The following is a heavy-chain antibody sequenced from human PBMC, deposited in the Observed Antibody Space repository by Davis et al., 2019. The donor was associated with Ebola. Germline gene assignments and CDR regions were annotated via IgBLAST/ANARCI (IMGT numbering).Heavy chain of an antibody. V-gene: IGHV1-18*04. D-gene: IGHD3-10*01. J-gene: IGHJ4*02. CDR3: ARGFPIFHGSGDTDY. CDR2: ISAYNGNT. CDR1: GYTFTSYY. Sequence: ASVKVSCKASGYTFTSYYMHWVRQAPGQGLEWMGWISAYNGNTNYAQKLQGRVTMTTDTSTSTAYMELRSLRSDDTAVYYCARGFPIFHGSGDTDYWGQGTLVTVSS.